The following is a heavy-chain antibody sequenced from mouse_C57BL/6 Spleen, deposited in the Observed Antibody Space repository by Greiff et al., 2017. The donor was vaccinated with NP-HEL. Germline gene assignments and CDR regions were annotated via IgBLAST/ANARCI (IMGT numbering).Heavy chain of an antibody. J-gene: IGHJ3*01. V-gene: IGHV5-9*01. CDR3: ARRDYDYTFAY. D-gene: IGHD2-4*01. CDR1: GFTFSSYT. Sequence: EVHLVESGGGLVKPGGSLKLSCAASGFTFSSYTMSWVRQTPEKRLEWVATISGGGGNTYYPDSVKGRFTISRDNAKNTLYLQMSSLRSEDTALYYCARRDYDYTFAYWGQGTLVTVSA. CDR2: ISGGGGNT.